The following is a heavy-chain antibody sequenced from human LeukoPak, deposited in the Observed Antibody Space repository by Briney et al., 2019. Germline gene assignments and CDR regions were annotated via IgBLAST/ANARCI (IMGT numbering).Heavy chain of an antibody. Sequence: GGSLRLSCAASGFSFSSYWMSWVRQAPGKGLEWVANIKQDGSQKHYVDSVKGRFTISRDNAKNSLYLQMNSLRVEDTAVYHCARDLCSSTSCHFDYWGQGILVTVSS. V-gene: IGHV3-7*01. CDR2: IKQDGSQK. D-gene: IGHD2-2*01. CDR1: GFSFSSYW. CDR3: ARDLCSSTSCHFDY. J-gene: IGHJ4*02.